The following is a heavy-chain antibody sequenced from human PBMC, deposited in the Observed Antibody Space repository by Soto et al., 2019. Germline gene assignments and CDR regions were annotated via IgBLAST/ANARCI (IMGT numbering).Heavy chain of an antibody. CDR3: ARSSYYDILTGYYNGDDAFDI. D-gene: IGHD3-9*01. J-gene: IGHJ3*02. V-gene: IGHV3-21*01. CDR2: ISSSRSYI. CDR1: GFTFSSYS. Sequence: GGSLRLSCAASGFTFSSYSMNWVRQAPGKGLEWVSSISSSRSYIYYADSVNGLFTISRDNAKNSLYLQMNSLRAEDTAVYYCARSSYYDILTGYYNGDDAFDIWGKGTMVTVSS.